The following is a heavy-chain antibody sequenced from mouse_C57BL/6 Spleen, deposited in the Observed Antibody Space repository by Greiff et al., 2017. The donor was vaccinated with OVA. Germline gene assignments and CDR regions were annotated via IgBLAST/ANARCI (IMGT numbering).Heavy chain of an antibody. V-gene: IGHV1-64*01. CDR1: GYTFTSYW. J-gene: IGHJ3*01. D-gene: IGHD1-1*01. Sequence: QVQLKQPGAELVKPGASVKLSCKASGYTFTSYWMHWVKQRPGQGLEWIGMIHPNSGSTNYNEKFKSKATLTVDKSSSTAYMQLSSLTSEDSAVYYCARGNYGSSPAWFAYWGQGTLVTVSA. CDR2: IHPNSGST. CDR3: ARGNYGSSPAWFAY.